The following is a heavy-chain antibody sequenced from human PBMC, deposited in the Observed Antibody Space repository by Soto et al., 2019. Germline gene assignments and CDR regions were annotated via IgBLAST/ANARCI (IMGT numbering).Heavy chain of an antibody. J-gene: IGHJ4*02. CDR1: GYTFTDYY. D-gene: IGHD6-13*01. CDR2: INPNGGGT. Sequence: ASVKVSCKASGYTFTDYYIHWVRQAPGQGPEWMGWINPNGGGTNYAQKFQGWVAMTRDTSISTAYMELSRLKSDDTAVYYCARGHPTYSSFDYWGQGTLVTVSS. CDR3: ARGHPTYSSFDY. V-gene: IGHV1-2*04.